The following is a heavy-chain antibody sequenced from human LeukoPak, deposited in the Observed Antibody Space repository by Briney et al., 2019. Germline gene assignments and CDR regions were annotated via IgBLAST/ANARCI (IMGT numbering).Heavy chain of an antibody. D-gene: IGHD3-10*01. J-gene: IGHJ5*02. CDR3: ARRAYGSGSYYPYNWFDP. CDR2: IYTSGST. CDR1: GGSISSGSYY. V-gene: IGHV4-61*02. Sequence: SETLSLTCTVSGGSISSGSYYWSWIRQPAGKGLEWIGRIYTSGSTNYNPSLKSRVTISVDTSKNQFSLKLSSVTAADTAVYYCARRAYGSGSYYPYNWFDPWGQGTLVTVSS.